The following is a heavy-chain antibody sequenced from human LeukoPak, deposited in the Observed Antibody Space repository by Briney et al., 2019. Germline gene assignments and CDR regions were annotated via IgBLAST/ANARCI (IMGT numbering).Heavy chain of an antibody. CDR2: INHSGST. CDR3: ARRAPSSTVTPYYGMDV. V-gene: IGHV4-34*01. D-gene: IGHD4-17*01. J-gene: IGHJ6*02. CDR1: GGSFSGYY. Sequence: SETLSLTCAVYGGSFSGYYWSWIRQPPGKGLEWIGEINHSGSTNYNPSLKSRVTISVDTSKNQFSLKLSSVTAADTAVYYCARRAPSSTVTPYYGMDVWGQGTTVTVSS.